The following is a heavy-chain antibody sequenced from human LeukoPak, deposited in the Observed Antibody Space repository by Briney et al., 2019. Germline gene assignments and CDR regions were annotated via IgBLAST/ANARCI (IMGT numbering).Heavy chain of an antibody. V-gene: IGHV1-8*01. CDR3: AKSTYMVRGVKSAFGI. J-gene: IGHJ3*02. D-gene: IGHD3-10*01. CDR1: GYTFTSYD. Sequence: ASVKVSCKASGYTFTSYDINWVRQATGQGLEWMGWMNPNSGNTGYAQKFQGRVTMTRNTSISTAYMELSSLRSEDTAVYYCAKSTYMVRGVKSAFGIWGQGTMVTVSS. CDR2: MNPNSGNT.